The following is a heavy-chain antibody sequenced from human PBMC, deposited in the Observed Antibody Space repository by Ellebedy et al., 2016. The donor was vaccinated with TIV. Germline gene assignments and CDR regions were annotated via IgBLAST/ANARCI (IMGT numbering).Heavy chain of an antibody. D-gene: IGHD2-21*02. V-gene: IGHV1-2*04. CDR1: GYTFTGYY. CDR3: ARDPRASYCGGDCTPAPWFDP. Sequence: ASVKVSXXASGYTFTGYYMHWVRQAPGQGLEWMGWINPNSGGTNYAQKFQGWVTMTRDTSISTAYMKLSRLRSDDTAVYYCARDPRASYCGGDCTPAPWFDPWGQGTLVTVSS. J-gene: IGHJ5*02. CDR2: INPNSGGT.